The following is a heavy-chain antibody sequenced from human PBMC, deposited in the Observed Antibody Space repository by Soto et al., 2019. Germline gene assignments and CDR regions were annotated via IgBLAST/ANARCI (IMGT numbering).Heavy chain of an antibody. D-gene: IGHD5-18*01. CDR3: ASLVTPAPALYSFPS. V-gene: IGHV4-30-4*01. J-gene: IGHJ4*02. Sequence: PSETLSLTCTVSGGSISSGNYYWSWIRQPPGKGLEWIGFISYSGSTYYSTSLKSRVTISVDTSKSQFSLNLSFVTAADTAVYYFASLVTPAPALYSFPSRGPAPLVPVSS. CDR2: ISYSGST. CDR1: GGSISSGNYY.